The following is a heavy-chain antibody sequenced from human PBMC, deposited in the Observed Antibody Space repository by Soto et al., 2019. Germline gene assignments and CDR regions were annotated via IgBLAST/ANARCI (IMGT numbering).Heavy chain of an antibody. CDR3: AKGCTLISVDGFDF. CDR1: GFSFDNVA. D-gene: IGHD1-1*01. CDR2: ISGSSHET. V-gene: IGHV3-9*01. Sequence: DVQLVESGGGWIQPGRSLKVTCAASGFSFDNVAMHWVRQAPGKGLEWVAGISGSSHETDYADSVKGRFTISRDNAKNFLYLQVTSLRAEDTVLYCWAKGCTLISVDGFDFGGKGTMVPVSS. J-gene: IGHJ3*01.